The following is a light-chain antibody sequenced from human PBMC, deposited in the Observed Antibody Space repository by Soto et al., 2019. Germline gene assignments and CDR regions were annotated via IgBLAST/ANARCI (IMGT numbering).Light chain of an antibody. CDR2: AAS. CDR1: QGISSY. J-gene: IGKJ3*01. Sequence: AIRMTQSPSSLSASTGDRVTITCRASQGISSYLAWYQQKPGQAPKLLIYAASTLQSGVPSRFSGSGPVTDFTLTISCLQSEDFATYYCQQYYSYPPTFGPGTKVDIK. CDR3: QQYYSYPPT. V-gene: IGKV1-8*01.